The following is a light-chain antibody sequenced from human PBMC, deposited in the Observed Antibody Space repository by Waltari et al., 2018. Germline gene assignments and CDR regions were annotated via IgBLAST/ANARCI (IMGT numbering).Light chain of an antibody. Sequence: EIVLTQSPATLSLSPGERATLSCEASQSVINYLAWYQQKRGQTPRLLIYDASNRATGIPARFSGSGSGTDFTLTISGLEPEDSAVYYCQLRYSWPPKFTFGPGTKVEIK. CDR3: QLRYSWPPKFT. CDR1: QSVINY. CDR2: DAS. J-gene: IGKJ3*01. V-gene: IGKV3-11*01.